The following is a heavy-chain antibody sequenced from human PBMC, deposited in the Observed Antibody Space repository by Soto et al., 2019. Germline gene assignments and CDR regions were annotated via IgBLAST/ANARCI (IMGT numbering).Heavy chain of an antibody. D-gene: IGHD3-10*01. V-gene: IGHV1-8*02. CDR1: GYTFTNYA. J-gene: IGHJ4*02. Sequence: QVELVQSGAEVKKPGASVKVSCKASGYTFTNYAINWMRQATGQGLEWMGWMNPKSGNTGYAQQFQGRVIMTRSTSISTAYMELSSLRSEDTAVYYCVRIYGETDYWGQGTLVTVSS. CDR2: MNPKSGNT. CDR3: VRIYGETDY.